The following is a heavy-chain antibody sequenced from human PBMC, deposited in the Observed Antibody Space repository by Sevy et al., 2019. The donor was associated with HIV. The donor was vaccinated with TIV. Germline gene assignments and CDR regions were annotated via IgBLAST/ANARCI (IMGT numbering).Heavy chain of an antibody. V-gene: IGHV3-15*01. Sequence: GGSLRLSCAASGFTFSNAWMSWVRQAPGKGLEWVGRIKSKTDGWTTDYPAPVKCRFTISSDDSKNTLYLQMNSLKTEDTAVYYGTTRGSSSSKYYFDYWGQGTLVTVSS. CDR3: TTRGSSSSKYYFDY. D-gene: IGHD6-13*01. CDR1: GFTFSNAW. CDR2: IKSKTDGWTT. J-gene: IGHJ4*02.